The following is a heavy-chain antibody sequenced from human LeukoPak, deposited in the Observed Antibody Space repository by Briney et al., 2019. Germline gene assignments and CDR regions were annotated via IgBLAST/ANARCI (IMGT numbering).Heavy chain of an antibody. V-gene: IGHV3-64*01. CDR1: VFTFSSYA. D-gene: IGHD2-2*01. Sequence: GGSLRLSCAASVFTFSSYAMQWVRQAPGKGREYVSAIRRNGGSTYYANSVKGRFTISRDNSKNTLYLQMGSLRAEDMAVYYCARDIVVVPAAAVAFDIWGQGTMVTVSS. J-gene: IGHJ3*02. CDR3: ARDIVVVPAAAVAFDI. CDR2: IRRNGGST.